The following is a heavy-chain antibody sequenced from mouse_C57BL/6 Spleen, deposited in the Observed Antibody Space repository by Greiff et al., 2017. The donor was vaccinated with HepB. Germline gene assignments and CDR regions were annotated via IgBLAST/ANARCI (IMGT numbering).Heavy chain of an antibody. D-gene: IGHD1-1*01. CDR3: ARWDYYYFDY. V-gene: IGHV1-52*01. J-gene: IGHJ2*01. CDR2: IDPSDSET. Sequence: VQLKQSGAELVRPGSSVKLSCKASGYTFTSYWMHWVKQRPIQGLEWIGNIDPSDSETHYNQKFKDKATLTVDKSSSTAYMQLSSLTSEDSAVYYCARWDYYYFDYWGQGTTLTVSS. CDR1: GYTFTSYW.